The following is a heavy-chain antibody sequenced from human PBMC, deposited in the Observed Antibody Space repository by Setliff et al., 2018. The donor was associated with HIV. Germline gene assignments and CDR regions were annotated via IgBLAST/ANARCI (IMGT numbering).Heavy chain of an antibody. J-gene: IGHJ4*02. D-gene: IGHD3-3*01. V-gene: IGHV4-31*03. Sequence: TLSLTCTVSGGSISSGTYYWSWIRQHPGKGLEWIGYIYYSGSTYYNPSLKSRLTISVDTSMNQFSLKLSSVTAADTAVYYCARDRSDYYNLPGYFDHWGQGTPVTVSS. CDR3: ARDRSDYYNLPGYFDH. CDR1: GGSISSGTYY. CDR2: IYYSGST.